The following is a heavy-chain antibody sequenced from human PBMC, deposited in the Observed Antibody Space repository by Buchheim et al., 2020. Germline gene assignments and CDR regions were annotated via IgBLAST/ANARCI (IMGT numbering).Heavy chain of an antibody. Sequence: QVQLVQSGAEVKKPGSSVKVSCKASGDTFSSHSINWVRQAPGLGLEWMGGITPIFGTANYAQKFHGRVTITADESTSTVYIELSSLRSDDTAMYYCARGPGSYAYYYFYWGQGT. D-gene: IGHD3-16*01. J-gene: IGHJ4*02. V-gene: IGHV1-69*01. CDR3: ARGPGSYAYYYFY. CDR2: ITPIFGTA. CDR1: GDTFSSHS.